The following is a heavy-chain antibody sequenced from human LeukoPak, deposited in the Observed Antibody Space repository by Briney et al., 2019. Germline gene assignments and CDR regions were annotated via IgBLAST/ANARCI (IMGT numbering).Heavy chain of an antibody. J-gene: IGHJ4*02. CDR1: GGAISSSSYY. Sequence: SETLSLTCTVSGGAISSSSYYWGWIRQPPGKGLEWIGSIYYSGSTYYNPSLKSRVTISVDTSKNQFSLKLSSVTAADTAVYYCARHRNDLAHFDYWGQGTLVTVSS. V-gene: IGHV4-39*01. CDR2: IYYSGST. D-gene: IGHD1-1*01. CDR3: ARHRNDLAHFDY.